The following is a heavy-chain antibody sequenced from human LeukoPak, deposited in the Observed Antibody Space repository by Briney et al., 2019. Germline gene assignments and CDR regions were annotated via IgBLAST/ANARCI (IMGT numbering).Heavy chain of an antibody. CDR1: GFTFSSYG. J-gene: IGHJ5*01. CDR3: AKEDYRDHTTGFDS. D-gene: IGHD4-17*01. V-gene: IGHV3-33*06. Sequence: AGGSLRLSCAASGFTFSSYGMHWVRQAPGKGLEWVAVIWYDGSNKNYADSVKGRFTISRDNSRNTLYLQMNGLTAEDTAIYYCAKEDYRDHTTGFDSWGQGTLVTVSS. CDR2: IWYDGSNK.